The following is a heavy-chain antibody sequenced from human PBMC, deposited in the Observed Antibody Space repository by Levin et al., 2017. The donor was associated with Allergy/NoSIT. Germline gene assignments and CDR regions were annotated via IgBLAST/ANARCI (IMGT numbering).Heavy chain of an antibody. CDR2: ISSSSSYI. Sequence: GGSLRLSCAASGFTFSSYSMNWVRQAPGKGLEWVSSISSSSSYIYYADSVKGRFTISRDNAKNSLYLQMNSLRAEDTAVYYCAKSAHYVWGSYRQTPDAFDIWGQGTMVTVSS. CDR3: AKSAHYVWGSYRQTPDAFDI. CDR1: GFTFSSYS. D-gene: IGHD3-16*02. J-gene: IGHJ3*02. V-gene: IGHV3-21*01.